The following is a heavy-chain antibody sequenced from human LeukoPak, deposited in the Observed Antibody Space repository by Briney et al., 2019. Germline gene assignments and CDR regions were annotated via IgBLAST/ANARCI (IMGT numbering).Heavy chain of an antibody. Sequence: SETLSLTCTVSGGSISSGDYYWSWIRQPPGKGLEWIGYIYYSGSTYYNPSLKSRVTISVGTSKNQFSLKLSSVTAADTAVYYCARVNYYDSSGCFDYWGQGTLVTVSS. J-gene: IGHJ4*02. D-gene: IGHD3-22*01. CDR3: ARVNYYDSSGCFDY. CDR2: IYYSGST. V-gene: IGHV4-30-4*01. CDR1: GGSISSGDYY.